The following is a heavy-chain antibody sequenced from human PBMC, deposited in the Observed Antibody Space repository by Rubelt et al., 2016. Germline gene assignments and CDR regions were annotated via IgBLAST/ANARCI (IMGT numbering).Heavy chain of an antibody. Sequence: EVQLVESGGGLVQPGGSLRLSCAASGFTFSSYWMSWVRQAPGKGLEWVANLKPDGSEKYYVDSVKGRFTISRDNAKNSLVLQKTSLGAEYTAVYFCARGPTIIGTYLNWIDSWGQGSLVTVSS. CDR3: ARGPTIIGTYLNWIDS. CDR2: LKPDGSEK. CDR1: GFTFSSYW. V-gene: IGHV3-7*04. D-gene: IGHD1-26*01. J-gene: IGHJ4*02.